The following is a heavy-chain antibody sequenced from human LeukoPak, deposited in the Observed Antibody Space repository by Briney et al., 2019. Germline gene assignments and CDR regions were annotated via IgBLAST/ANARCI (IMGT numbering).Heavy chain of an antibody. D-gene: IGHD5-12*01. CDR2: IYYSGST. J-gene: IGHJ4*02. V-gene: IGHV4-59*01. CDR1: GGSISSYY. Sequence: SSATLSLTCTVAGGSISSYYWSWIRQPPGKGLEWIGYIYYSGSTNYNPSLKSRVTISVDTSKNQFSLKLSSVTAADTAVYYCARDDHSSYADEGFHFDYWGQGTLVTVSS. CDR3: ARDDHSSYADEGFHFDY.